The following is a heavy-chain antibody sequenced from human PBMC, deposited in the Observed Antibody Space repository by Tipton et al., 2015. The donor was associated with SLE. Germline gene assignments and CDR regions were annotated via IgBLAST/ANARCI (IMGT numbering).Heavy chain of an antibody. V-gene: IGHV4-31*03. Sequence: TLSLTCTVSGGSISSGGYYWSWIRQDPGKGLEWMGHMYYTGSTYYNPSLKSRVTISVDTSKNQFSLKLSSVTAADTAVYYCARRFLEWFGYGMDVWGQGTTVTVSS. D-gene: IGHD3-3*01. CDR1: GGSISSGGYY. CDR2: MYYTGST. CDR3: ARRFLEWFGYGMDV. J-gene: IGHJ6*02.